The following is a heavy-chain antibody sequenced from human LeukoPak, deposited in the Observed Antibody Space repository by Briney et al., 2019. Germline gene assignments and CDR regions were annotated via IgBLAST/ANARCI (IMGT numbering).Heavy chain of an antibody. CDR3: AKDLGYSSGWYPYNWFDP. CDR1: GFTFSSYA. D-gene: IGHD6-19*01. Sequence: GETLTLSCVACGFTFSSYAMSWLHQAPGKGLEWVSAISGSGGSTYYADSVKGGFTISRDNSKNTLYLQMNSLRAEDTAVYYCAKDLGYSSGWYPYNWFDPWGQGTLVTVSS. J-gene: IGHJ5*02. CDR2: ISGSGGST. V-gene: IGHV3-23*01.